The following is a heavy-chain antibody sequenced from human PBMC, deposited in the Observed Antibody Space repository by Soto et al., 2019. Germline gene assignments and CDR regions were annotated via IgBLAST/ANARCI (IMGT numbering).Heavy chain of an antibody. V-gene: IGHV4-34*01. D-gene: IGHD3-3*01. CDR1: GGSFSGYY. J-gene: IGHJ4*02. CDR3: ARGGRSTIFGVVIPRVYFEY. CDR2: INHSVST. Sequence: PSETLSLTCTVYGGSFSGYYWSWIRQPPGKGLEWIGEINHSVSTNYNPSLKSRVTISVDTSKNQFSLKLSSVTAADTAVYYCARGGRSTIFGVVIPRVYFEYWGQGTLVTVSP.